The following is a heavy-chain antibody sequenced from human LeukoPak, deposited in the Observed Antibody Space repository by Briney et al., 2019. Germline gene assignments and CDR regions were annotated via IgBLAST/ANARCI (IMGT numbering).Heavy chain of an antibody. CDR1: GFTFSTYW. J-gene: IGHJ3*02. D-gene: IGHD4-17*01. CDR2: IKEDGSEK. Sequence: GGSLRLSCAASGFTFSTYWMNWVRQARGEGLEGVANIKEDGSEKYYVDSVKGRFTISRDNAKNSLYLQMSSLRDEDTAVYYCARVEYGDYGLGAFDIWGQGTMVIVSS. CDR3: ARVEYGDYGLGAFDI. V-gene: IGHV3-7*01.